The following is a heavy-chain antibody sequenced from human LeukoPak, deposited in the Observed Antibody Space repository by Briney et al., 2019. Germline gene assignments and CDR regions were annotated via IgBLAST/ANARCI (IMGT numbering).Heavy chain of an antibody. CDR2: ISSGSGTI. V-gene: IGHV3-48*02. D-gene: IGHD6-13*01. CDR1: GFTLSSYS. CDR3: ARGGLYSSSWSDY. Sequence: GGSLRLSCAASGFTLSSYSINWVRQAPGKGLEWLSYISSGSGTIYYADSVKGRFTISRDNAKNSLYLQMNSLRDEDTAVYYCARGGLYSSSWSDYWGQGTLVTVSS. J-gene: IGHJ4*02.